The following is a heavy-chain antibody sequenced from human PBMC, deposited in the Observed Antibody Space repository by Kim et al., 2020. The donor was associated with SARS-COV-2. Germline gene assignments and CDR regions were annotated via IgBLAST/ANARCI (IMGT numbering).Heavy chain of an antibody. V-gene: IGHV3-74*03. D-gene: IGHD3-10*01. Sequence: DGSDTKYADSVRGRFTISRDNAKNTLYLQMNSLRAEDTAVYYCTTYGSGSPYWGQGTRVTVSS. CDR3: TTYGSGSPY. CDR2: DGSDT. J-gene: IGHJ4*02.